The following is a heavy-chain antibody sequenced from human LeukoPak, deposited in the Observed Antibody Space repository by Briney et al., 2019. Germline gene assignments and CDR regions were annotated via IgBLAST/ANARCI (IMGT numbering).Heavy chain of an antibody. J-gene: IGHJ4*02. CDR2: FDPEDGET. CDR3: ATGRGLRFLEWLYY. D-gene: IGHD3-3*01. V-gene: IGHV1-24*01. CDR1: GYTLTELS. Sequence: LRASVKVSCKVSGYTLTELSMHWVRQAPGKGLEWMGGFDPEDGETIYAQKFQGRVTMTEDTSTVTAYMELSSLRSEDTAVYYCATGRGLRFLEWLYYWGQGTLVTVSS.